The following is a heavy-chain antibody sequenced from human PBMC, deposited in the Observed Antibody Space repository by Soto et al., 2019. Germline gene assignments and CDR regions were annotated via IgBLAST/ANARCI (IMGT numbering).Heavy chain of an antibody. J-gene: IGHJ4*02. D-gene: IGHD1-1*01. CDR3: ARERTGDPTFFDY. Sequence: QVQLQESGPGLVKPSETLSLTCTVSGGSVSSGSYYWSWIRQPPGKGLEWIGYIYSSGSATYNPSLKSRVTISVDTSKNQFSLKLSSVAAADTAVYYCARERTGDPTFFDYWGQGTLVTVSS. CDR1: GGSVSSGSYY. V-gene: IGHV4-61*01. CDR2: IYSSGSA.